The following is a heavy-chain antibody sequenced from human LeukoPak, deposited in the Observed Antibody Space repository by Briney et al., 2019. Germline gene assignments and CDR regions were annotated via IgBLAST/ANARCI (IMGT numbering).Heavy chain of an antibody. Sequence: GGSLRLSCAASGFTVSSNYMSWVRQAPGKGLEWVSSISSSSSYIYYADSVKGRFTISRDNAKNSLYLQMNSLRAEDTAVYYCAKDVAAGWFDPWGQGTLVTVSS. CDR3: AKDVAAGWFDP. CDR1: GFTVSSNY. V-gene: IGHV3-21*04. J-gene: IGHJ5*02. D-gene: IGHD6-13*01. CDR2: ISSSSSYI.